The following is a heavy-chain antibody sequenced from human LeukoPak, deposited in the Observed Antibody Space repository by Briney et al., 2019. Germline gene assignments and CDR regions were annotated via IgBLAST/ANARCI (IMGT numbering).Heavy chain of an antibody. Sequence: PGGSLRLSCAASGFTFRDHWMHWVRRAPGKGLVWVSRLGSNGGATAYADSVKGRFTISRDNAKNTLYLQMNSLRAEDTAVYYCARAYDFGNWFDPWGQGTLVTVSS. CDR3: ARAYDFGNWFDP. CDR2: LGSNGGAT. D-gene: IGHD2/OR15-2a*01. CDR1: GFTFRDHW. J-gene: IGHJ5*02. V-gene: IGHV3-74*01.